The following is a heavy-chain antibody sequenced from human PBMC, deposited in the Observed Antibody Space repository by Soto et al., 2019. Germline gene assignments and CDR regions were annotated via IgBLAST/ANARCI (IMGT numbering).Heavy chain of an antibody. CDR1: GGSISSGGYS. J-gene: IGHJ4*02. Sequence: SETLSLTCAVSGGSISSGGYSWTWLRQPQGKGLEWIGYIYHSGSTYYNPSLKSRVTISVDRAKNQLSLKLSSVTAAATDVYYCAGGPPFGRWGKVTLGTVSS. V-gene: IGHV4-30-2*01. CDR2: IYHSGST. CDR3: AGGPPFGR. D-gene: IGHD3-3*01.